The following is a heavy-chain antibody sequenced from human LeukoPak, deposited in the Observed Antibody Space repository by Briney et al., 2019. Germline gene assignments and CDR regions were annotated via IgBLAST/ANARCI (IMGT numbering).Heavy chain of an antibody. CDR3: AKKKASAYYYDSSGYFFDY. Sequence: PGESLRLSCAASGFTFSSYAMSWVRQAPGKGLEWVSAISGSGGSTYYADSVKGRFTISRDNSKNTLYLQMNSLRAEDTAVYYCAKKKASAYYYDSSGYFFDYWGQGTLVTVSS. CDR1: GFTFSSYA. V-gene: IGHV3-23*01. D-gene: IGHD3-22*01. CDR2: ISGSGGST. J-gene: IGHJ4*02.